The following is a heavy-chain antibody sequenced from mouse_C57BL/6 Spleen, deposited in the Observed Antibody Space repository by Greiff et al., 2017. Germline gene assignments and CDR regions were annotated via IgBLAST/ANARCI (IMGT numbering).Heavy chain of an antibody. CDR1: GFTFSSYS. Sequence: EVQLVESGGGLVKPGGSLKLSCAASGFTFSSYSMSWVRQTPEKGLEWVATISDGGSYTYYPDNVKGRFTISRDNSKNNLYLHMSHLKSEDTAMYYCARDHYYGSSLYYFDYWGQGTTLTVSS. D-gene: IGHD1-1*01. J-gene: IGHJ2*01. V-gene: IGHV5-4*01. CDR2: ISDGGSYT. CDR3: ARDHYYGSSLYYFDY.